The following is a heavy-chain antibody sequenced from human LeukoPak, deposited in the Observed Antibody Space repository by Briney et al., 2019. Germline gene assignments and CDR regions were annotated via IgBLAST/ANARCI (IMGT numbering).Heavy chain of an antibody. CDR1: GYTFTVYY. J-gene: IGHJ4*02. V-gene: IGHV1-2*02. CDR3: ARDSSNYYDSSGYN. CDR2: INPNSGGT. D-gene: IGHD3-22*01. Sequence: ASVTVSCTASGYTFTVYYMHWVRQAPGQGLEWMGWINPNSGGTNYAQKFQGRVTMTRDTSISTAYMELSRLRSDDTAVYYCARDSSNYYDSSGYNWGQGTLVTVSS.